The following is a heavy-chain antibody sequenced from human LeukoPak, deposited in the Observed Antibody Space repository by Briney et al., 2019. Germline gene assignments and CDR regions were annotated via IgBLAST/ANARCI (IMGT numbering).Heavy chain of an antibody. CDR1: GFTFRTYG. CDR2: MRYDGSNE. V-gene: IGHV3-30*02. D-gene: IGHD3-10*01. Sequence: GGSLRLSCAASGFTFRTYGMHWVRQAPGKGLEWVAFMRYDGSNEYYADSVKGRFTISRGNSKNTLYLQMNSLRAEDTAVYYCAKDYYGSGSLFDYWGQGTLVTVSS. CDR3: AKDYYGSGSLFDY. J-gene: IGHJ4*02.